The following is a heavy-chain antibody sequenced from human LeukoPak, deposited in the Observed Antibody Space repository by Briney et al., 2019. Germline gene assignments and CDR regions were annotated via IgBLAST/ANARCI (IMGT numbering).Heavy chain of an antibody. D-gene: IGHD1-26*01. J-gene: IGHJ3*02. V-gene: IGHV4-4*07. Sequence: SETLSLTCTVSGDSIRIDYWSWIRQAAGKGLEWIGRVRLIGRTEYNPSLQSRVTISVDTSKNQISLRLNSVTAADTAVFYCARGRLEAMWELLPYDAFDIWGQGTMVTVSS. CDR3: ARGRLEAMWELLPYDAFDI. CDR1: GDSIRIDY. CDR2: VRLIGRT.